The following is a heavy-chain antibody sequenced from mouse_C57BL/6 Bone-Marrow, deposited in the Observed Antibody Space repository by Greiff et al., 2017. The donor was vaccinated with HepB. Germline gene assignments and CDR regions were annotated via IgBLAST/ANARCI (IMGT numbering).Heavy chain of an antibody. CDR1: GYTFTSYW. V-gene: IGHV1-72*01. Sequence: QVHVKQSGAELVKPGASVKLSCKASGYTFTSYWMHWVKQRPGRGLEWIGRIDPNSGGTKYNEKFKSKATLTVDKPSSTAYMQLSSLTSEDSAVYYCARHYYGSSYGYAMDYWGQGTSVTVSS. J-gene: IGHJ4*01. CDR2: IDPNSGGT. D-gene: IGHD1-1*01. CDR3: ARHYYGSSYGYAMDY.